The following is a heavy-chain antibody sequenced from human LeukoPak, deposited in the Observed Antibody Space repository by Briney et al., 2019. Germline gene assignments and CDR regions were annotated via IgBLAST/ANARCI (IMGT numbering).Heavy chain of an antibody. V-gene: IGHV3-30*18. D-gene: IGHD3-16*01. CDR3: AKDAFLITYFDH. Sequence: PGGSLRLSCVASGFTFSSHGMHWVRQAPGKGLEWVAVISKDGSNKYYGDSVRGRFTISRDNSKNILYLQMNSLRGEDTALYYCAKDAFLITYFDHWGQGILVTVSS. CDR1: GFTFSSHG. CDR2: ISKDGSNK. J-gene: IGHJ4*02.